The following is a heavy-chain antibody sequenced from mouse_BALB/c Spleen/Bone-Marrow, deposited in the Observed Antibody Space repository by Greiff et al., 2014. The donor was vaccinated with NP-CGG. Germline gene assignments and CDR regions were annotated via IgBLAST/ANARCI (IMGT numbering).Heavy chain of an antibody. CDR2: ISGGGSYT. V-gene: IGHV5-9-2*01. CDR3: ARSFGSSYWYFDV. J-gene: IGHJ1*01. Sequence: EVKVVESGGGLVKPGGSLKLSCAASGFTFSSYGMSWVRQTPEKRLEWVATISGGGSYTYFSDSVKGRFTISRDNAKNNLNLQMSSLRSEDTALYYCARSFGSSYWYFDVWGAGTTVTVSS. CDR1: GFTFSSYG. D-gene: IGHD1-1*01.